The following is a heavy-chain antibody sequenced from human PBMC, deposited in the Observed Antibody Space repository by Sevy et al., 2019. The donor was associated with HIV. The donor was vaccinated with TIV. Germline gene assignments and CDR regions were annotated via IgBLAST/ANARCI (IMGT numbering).Heavy chain of an antibody. V-gene: IGHV3-33*01. D-gene: IGHD3-3*01. CDR1: GFTFSSYG. Sequence: GGSLRLSCAASGFTFSSYGMHWVRQAPGKGLEWVAVIWYDGSNKYYADSVKGRFTISRDNSKNTVYLDMSSLRADDTAVYFCARGKHVSDYYGSFDYWGQGTLVTVSS. CDR3: ARGKHVSDYYGSFDY. J-gene: IGHJ4*02. CDR2: IWYDGSNK.